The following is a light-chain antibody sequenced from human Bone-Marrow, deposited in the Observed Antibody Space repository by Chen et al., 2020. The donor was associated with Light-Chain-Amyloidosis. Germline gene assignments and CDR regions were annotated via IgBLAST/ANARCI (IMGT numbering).Light chain of an antibody. V-gene: IGLV3-21*02. CDR1: NIGSTS. CDR2: DAS. Sequence: SYVLTQPSSVSVAPGQTATIACGGNNIGSTSVHWYQQTPGQAPRLVVYDASDRPSGIPERLSGSNSGNTATLTISRVEAGDEADYYCQVWDRSSDRPVFGGVTKLTVL. J-gene: IGLJ3*02. CDR3: QVWDRSSDRPV.